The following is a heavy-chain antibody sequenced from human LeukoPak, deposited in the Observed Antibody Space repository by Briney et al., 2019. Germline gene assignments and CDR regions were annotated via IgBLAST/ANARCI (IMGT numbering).Heavy chain of an antibody. V-gene: IGHV3-7*01. CDR1: GFTFSDYY. CDR2: IKQDGSEK. CDR3: ASLYSDFWSGYYTKYFDY. D-gene: IGHD3-3*01. Sequence: GGSLRLSCAASGFTFSDYYMSWVRQAPGKGLEWVANIKQDGSEKYYVDSVKGRFTISRDNAKNSLYLQMNSLRAEDTAVYYCASLYSDFWSGYYTKYFDYWGQGTLVTVSS. J-gene: IGHJ4*02.